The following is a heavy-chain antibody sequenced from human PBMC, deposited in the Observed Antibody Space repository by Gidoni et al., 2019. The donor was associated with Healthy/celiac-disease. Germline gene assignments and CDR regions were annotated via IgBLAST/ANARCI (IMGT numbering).Heavy chain of an antibody. D-gene: IGHD3-3*01. Sequence: QVQLVESGGGVVQPGRSLRLSCAAPGFTFRRYAMHWVRQAPGKGLEWVAVISYDGRNKYYADSVKGRFTISRDNSKNTLYLQMNSLRAEDTAVYYCARESHTIFGVVIPFDYWGQGTLVTVSS. V-gene: IGHV3-30*04. CDR3: ARESHTIFGVVIPFDY. CDR2: ISYDGRNK. J-gene: IGHJ4*02. CDR1: GFTFRRYA.